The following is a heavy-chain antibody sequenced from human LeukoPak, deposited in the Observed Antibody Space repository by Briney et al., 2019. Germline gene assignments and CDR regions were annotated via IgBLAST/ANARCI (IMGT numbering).Heavy chain of an antibody. Sequence: SETLPLTCTIPGGPISNYYWSWIRQPPGKGLEWIGYIYYSESTHYNPSLKSRVTISVDTSKNQFSLKLSSVTAADTAVYYCALLWFGEDYYMDVWGKGTTVTISS. CDR3: ALLWFGEDYYMDV. J-gene: IGHJ6*03. CDR1: GGPISNYY. V-gene: IGHV4-59*01. CDR2: IYYSEST. D-gene: IGHD3-10*01.